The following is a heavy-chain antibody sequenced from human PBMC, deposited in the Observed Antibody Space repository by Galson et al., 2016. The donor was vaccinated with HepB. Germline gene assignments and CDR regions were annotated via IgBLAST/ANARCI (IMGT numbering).Heavy chain of an antibody. D-gene: IGHD2-21*02. CDR3: ARVEMTETPSHFDA. CDR2: IDWEGSE. CDR1: GFSLTSSGMS. J-gene: IGHJ4*02. V-gene: IGHV2-70*13. Sequence: PALVKPTQTLTLTCTFSGFSLTSSGMSISWIRQPPGQALEWLALIDWEGSEFYSTSLKTRLTISKDTSKHQVVLTMTNMEPEDTATYFCARVEMTETPSHFDAWGQGTLVTVSS.